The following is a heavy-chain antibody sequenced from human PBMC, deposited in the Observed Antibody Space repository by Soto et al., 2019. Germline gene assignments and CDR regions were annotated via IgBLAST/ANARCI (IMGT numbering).Heavy chain of an antibody. V-gene: IGHV4-59*01. CDR1: GGSISSYY. Sequence: NPSETLSLTCTVSGGSISSYYWSWIRQPPGKGLEWIGYIYYSGSTNYNPSLKSRVTISVDTSKNQFSLKLSSVTAADTAVYYCARQVAAHYYFDSWGQGTLVTVSS. CDR2: IYYSGST. J-gene: IGHJ4*02. CDR3: ARQVAAHYYFDS. D-gene: IGHD6-6*01.